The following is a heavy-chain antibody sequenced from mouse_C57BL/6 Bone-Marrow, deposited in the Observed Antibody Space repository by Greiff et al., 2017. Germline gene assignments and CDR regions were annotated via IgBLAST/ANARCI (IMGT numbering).Heavy chain of an antibody. Sequence: EVQVVESGGGLVQPGGSLKLSCAASGFTFSDYYMYWVRQTPEKRLEWVAYISNGGGSTYYPDTVKGRFTISRDNAKNTLYLQMSRLKSEDTAMYYCARQIYYDYAWFAYWGQGTLVTVSA. J-gene: IGHJ3*01. D-gene: IGHD2-4*01. V-gene: IGHV5-12*01. CDR3: ARQIYYDYAWFAY. CDR1: GFTFSDYY. CDR2: ISNGGGST.